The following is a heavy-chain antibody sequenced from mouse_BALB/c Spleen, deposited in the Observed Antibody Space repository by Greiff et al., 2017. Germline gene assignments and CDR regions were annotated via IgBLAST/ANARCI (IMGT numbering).Heavy chain of an antibody. CDR1: GYSITSDYA. V-gene: IGHV3-2*02. Sequence: EVQLQESGPGLVKPSQSLSLTCTVTGYSITSDYAWNWIRQFPGNKLEWMGYISYSGSTSYNPSLKSRISITRDTSKNQFFLQLNSVTTEDTATYYCARFGGYYWYFDVWGAGTTVTVSS. CDR2: ISYSGST. J-gene: IGHJ1*01. D-gene: IGHD2-2*01. CDR3: ARFGGYYWYFDV.